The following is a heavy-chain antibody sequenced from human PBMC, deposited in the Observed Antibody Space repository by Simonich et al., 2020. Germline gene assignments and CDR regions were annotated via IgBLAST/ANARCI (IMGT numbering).Heavy chain of an antibody. CDR2: ISSSSSYI. J-gene: IGHJ4*02. Sequence: GGGLVKPGGSLRLSCAASGFTFSSYSMNWVGQAPGKGLEWVSSISSSSSYIYYADSVKGRFTISRDNAKNSLYLQMNSLRVEDTAVYYCARDTSYYGSGSYYFDYWGQGTLVTVSS. V-gene: IGHV3-21*01. CDR1: GFTFSSYS. D-gene: IGHD3-10*01. CDR3: ARDTSYYGSGSYYFDY.